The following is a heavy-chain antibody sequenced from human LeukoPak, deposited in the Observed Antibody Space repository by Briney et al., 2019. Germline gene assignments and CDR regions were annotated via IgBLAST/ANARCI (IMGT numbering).Heavy chain of an antibody. CDR1: GFTFSSYA. J-gene: IGHJ4*02. D-gene: IGHD6-19*01. V-gene: IGHV3-23*01. Sequence: SGGSLRLSCAASGFTFSSYAMSWVRQAPGKGLEWVSAISGSGGSTYYADSVKGRFTIPRDNSKNTLYLQMNSLRAEDTAVYYCAKSIAVAGTLGFDYWGQGTLVTVSS. CDR2: ISGSGGST. CDR3: AKSIAVAGTLGFDY.